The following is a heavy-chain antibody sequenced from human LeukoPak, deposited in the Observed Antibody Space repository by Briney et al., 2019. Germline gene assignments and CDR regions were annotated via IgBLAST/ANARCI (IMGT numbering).Heavy chain of an antibody. CDR3: AKRDGYNSNPLKD. CDR2: ISGSGSST. CDR1: GFTFSSYA. D-gene: IGHD5-24*01. Sequence: AGGSLRLSCAASGFTFSSYAMSWVRQAPGKGLEWVSAISGSGSSTYYADSVKGRFTISRDNSKNTLYLQMNNLRAEDTALYYCAKRDGYNSNPLKDWGQGTLVTVSS. J-gene: IGHJ4*02. V-gene: IGHV3-23*01.